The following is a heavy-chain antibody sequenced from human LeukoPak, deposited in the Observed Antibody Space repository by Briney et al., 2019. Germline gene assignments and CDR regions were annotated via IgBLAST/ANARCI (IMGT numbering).Heavy chain of an antibody. CDR3: TTERDDIAAAAPDY. V-gene: IGHV3-15*01. Sequence: GGSLRLSCAASGSIFGSYWMSWVRQAPGKGLEWVGRIKSKTDGGTTDYAAPVKGRFTISRDDSKNTLYLQMNSLKTEDTAVYYCTTERDDIAAAAPDYWGQGTLVTVSS. CDR1: GSIFGSYW. J-gene: IGHJ4*02. D-gene: IGHD6-13*01. CDR2: IKSKTDGGTT.